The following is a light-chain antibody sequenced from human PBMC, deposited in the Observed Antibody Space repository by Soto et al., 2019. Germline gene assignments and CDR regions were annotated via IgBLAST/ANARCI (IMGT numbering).Light chain of an antibody. J-gene: IGLJ3*02. CDR2: TNN. Sequence: SVLTQPPSVSGAPGQRVTISCTGSSSNIGAGYDVHWYQQLPGTAPKLLIYTNNNRPSGVPDRFSGSKSGTSASLAITGLQAEDEADYYCQSYDSSLSGRGVFGGGTKLTVL. V-gene: IGLV1-40*01. CDR3: QSYDSSLSGRGV. CDR1: SSNIGAGYD.